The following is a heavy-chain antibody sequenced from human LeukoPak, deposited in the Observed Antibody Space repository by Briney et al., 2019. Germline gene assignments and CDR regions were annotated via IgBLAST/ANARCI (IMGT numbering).Heavy chain of an antibody. CDR3: ARGLLGYCSGGSCADRHFDY. J-gene: IGHJ4*02. CDR1: GFTFDDYG. V-gene: IGHV3-66*01. CDR2: IYSGGST. Sequence: GGSLRLSCAASGFTFDDYGMSWVRQAPGKGLEWVSVIYSGGSTYYADSVKGRFTISRDNSKNTLYLQMNSLRAEDTAVYYCARGLLGYCSGGSCADRHFDYWGQGTLVTVSS. D-gene: IGHD2-15*01.